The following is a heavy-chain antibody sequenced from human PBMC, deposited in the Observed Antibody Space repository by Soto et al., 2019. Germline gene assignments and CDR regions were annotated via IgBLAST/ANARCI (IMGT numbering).Heavy chain of an antibody. V-gene: IGHV6-1*01. CDR1: GDSVSSNSAT. CDR3: VRDGGNDWDFDY. Sequence: SQTLSLTCGISGDSVSSNSATWNWIRQSPSRGLEWLGRTYYRSKWYSGCALSVKGRITVNPDTSKNQFSRQLNSVSPEDTAVYYCVRDGGNDWDFDYWGQGTLVTFSS. CDR2: TYYRSKWYS. J-gene: IGHJ4*02. D-gene: IGHD3-9*01.